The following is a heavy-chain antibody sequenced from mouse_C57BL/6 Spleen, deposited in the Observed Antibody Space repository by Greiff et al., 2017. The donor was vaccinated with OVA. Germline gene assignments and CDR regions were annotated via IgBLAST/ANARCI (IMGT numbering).Heavy chain of an antibody. V-gene: IGHV1-52*01. CDR1: GYTFTSYW. D-gene: IGHD4-1*01. CDR3: ARELGRGDY. CDR2: IDPSDSEP. Sequence: QVQLQQPGAELVRPGSSVKLSCKASGYTFTSYWMHWVKQRPIQGLEWIGNIDPSDSEPHYNQKFKDKATLTVDKSSSTAYMQLSSLTSEDSAVYYCARELGRGDYWGQGTTLTVSS. J-gene: IGHJ2*01.